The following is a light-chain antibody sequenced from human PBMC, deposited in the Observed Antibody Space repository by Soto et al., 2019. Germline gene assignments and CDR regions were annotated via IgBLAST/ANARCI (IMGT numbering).Light chain of an antibody. V-gene: IGLV2-14*01. CDR2: DVS. CDR3: SSYTSSSTVV. J-gene: IGLJ2*01. CDR1: SSDVGGYNY. Sequence: HSVLTQPASVSGSPGQSITISCTGTSSDVGGYNYVSWYQQHPGKAPKLMIYDVSNRPSGVSNRFSGSKSGNTASLTISGLQADDEADYYCSSYTSSSTVVFGGGTKLTVL.